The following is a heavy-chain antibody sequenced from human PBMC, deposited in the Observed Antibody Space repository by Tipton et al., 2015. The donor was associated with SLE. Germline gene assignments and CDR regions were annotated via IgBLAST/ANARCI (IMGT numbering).Heavy chain of an antibody. Sequence: TLSLTCSVSGDSVSRRTYHGGWFPQPPGKGLEWIGHLYYSGTTYYNPSLKSRVTISLDKSKNQFSLKLTSVTAADTAVYYCARNWGNDSGGYYHWYIDLWGRGTLATVSS. CDR2: LYYSGTT. D-gene: IGHD3-22*01. J-gene: IGHJ2*01. V-gene: IGHV4-61*05. CDR1: GDSVSRRTYH. CDR3: ARNWGNDSGGYYHWYIDL.